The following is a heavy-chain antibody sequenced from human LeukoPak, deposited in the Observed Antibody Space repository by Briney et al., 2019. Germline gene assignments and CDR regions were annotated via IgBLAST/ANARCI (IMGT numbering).Heavy chain of an antibody. CDR3: ARVECSSTSCYNVWFDP. V-gene: IGHV1-18*01. Sequence: ASVKVSCKASGYTFTNYGISWVRQAPGQGPEWMGWISPYNGNTKYALKLQGRVTMTTDTSTSTAYMELRSLRSDDTAVYYCARVECSSTSCYNVWFDPWGQGTLVSVSS. D-gene: IGHD2-2*02. J-gene: IGHJ5*02. CDR2: ISPYNGNT. CDR1: GYTFTNYG.